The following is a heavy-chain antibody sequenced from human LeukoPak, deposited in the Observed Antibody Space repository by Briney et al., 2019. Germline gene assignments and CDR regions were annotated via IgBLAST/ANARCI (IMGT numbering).Heavy chain of an antibody. Sequence: GGSLRLSCAASGFTFNNYGMHWVRQAPGKGLEWVTFISYEGSKQYYADSVKGRFTISRDNAKNSLYLQMNSLRAEDTAVYYCARDFSYYYDSSGYPLGYWGQGTLVTVSS. CDR3: ARDFSYYYDSSGYPLGY. D-gene: IGHD3-22*01. CDR1: GFTFNNYG. CDR2: ISYEGSKQ. V-gene: IGHV3-30*03. J-gene: IGHJ4*02.